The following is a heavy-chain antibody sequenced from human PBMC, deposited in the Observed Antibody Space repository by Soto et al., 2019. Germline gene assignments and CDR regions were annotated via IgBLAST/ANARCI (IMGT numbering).Heavy chain of an antibody. J-gene: IGHJ6*02. Sequence: EVQLVESGGGLVQPGGSLRLSCAASGFTFSSYSMNWVRQAPGKGLEWVSYVSSSSSTIYYADSVKGRFTISRDNAKNSLYLQMNSLRDEDTAVYYCARDRRIAAAGTRGMDVWGQGTTVTVSS. CDR3: ARDRRIAAAGTRGMDV. D-gene: IGHD6-13*01. CDR1: GFTFSSYS. CDR2: VSSSSSTI. V-gene: IGHV3-48*02.